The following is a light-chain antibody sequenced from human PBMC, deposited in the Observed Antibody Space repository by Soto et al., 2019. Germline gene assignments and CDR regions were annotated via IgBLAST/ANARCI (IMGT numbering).Light chain of an antibody. CDR2: DAF. Sequence: EVVLTQSPATLSLSPGERAALSCRASQSLSTSLSLYQQKPGHPPRLLIYDAFNRATGIPARFSGSGSGTDFTLTISGVEAEDFAVYYCQQRAYWPVTFGQGTRLDIK. V-gene: IGKV3-11*01. CDR3: QQRAYWPVT. CDR1: QSLSTS. J-gene: IGKJ5*01.